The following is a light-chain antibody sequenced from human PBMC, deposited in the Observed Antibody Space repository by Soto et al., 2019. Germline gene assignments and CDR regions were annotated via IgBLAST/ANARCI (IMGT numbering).Light chain of an antibody. Sequence: DIQMTQSRATLSASVGDRVTITCRASQSISSWLAWYQQKPGKAPKLLIYKASSLESGVPSRFSGSGSGTEFTLTISSLQPDDFATYYCQQYNSYPWTFGQGTKLEIK. CDR1: QSISSW. CDR2: KAS. J-gene: IGKJ2*02. V-gene: IGKV1-5*03. CDR3: QQYNSYPWT.